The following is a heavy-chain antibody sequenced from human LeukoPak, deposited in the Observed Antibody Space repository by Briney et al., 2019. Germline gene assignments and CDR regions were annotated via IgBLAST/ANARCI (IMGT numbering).Heavy chain of an antibody. CDR2: IYSSGST. CDR1: GGSDSDYY. V-gene: IGHV4-59*02. Sequence: SETLSLTCTVSGGSDSDYYWNWIRQPPGKGLEWIGYIYSSGSTDYNPSLKSRVTISADTSKNQFSLKLSSVTAADTAVYYCARDLGRVGATQFDYWGQGTLVTVSS. D-gene: IGHD1-26*01. J-gene: IGHJ4*02. CDR3: ARDLGRVGATQFDY.